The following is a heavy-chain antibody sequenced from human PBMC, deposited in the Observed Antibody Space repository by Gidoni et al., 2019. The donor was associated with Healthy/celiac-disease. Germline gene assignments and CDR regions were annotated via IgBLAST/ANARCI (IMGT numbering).Heavy chain of an antibody. CDR2: ISSSSSTI. J-gene: IGHJ4*02. D-gene: IGHD1-26*01. V-gene: IGHV3-48*02. CDR1: GFTFSSYS. CDR3: ARDLGSGSSLREYYFDY. Sequence: EVQLVESGGGLVQPGGSLRLSCAASGFTFSSYSMNWVRQAPGKGLEWVSYISSSSSTIYYADSVKGRFTISRDNAKNSLYLQMNSLRDEDTAVYYCARDLGSGSSLREYYFDYWGQGTLVTVSS.